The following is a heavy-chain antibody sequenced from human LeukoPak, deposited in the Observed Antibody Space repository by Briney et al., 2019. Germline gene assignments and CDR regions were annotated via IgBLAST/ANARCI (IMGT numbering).Heavy chain of an antibody. CDR3: AYTPHRQYSSGPEGLTYYYYGMDV. CDR2: TYYRSKWYN. V-gene: IGHV6-1*01. CDR1: GDSVSSNSAA. D-gene: IGHD6-19*01. J-gene: IGHJ6*02. Sequence: SQTLSLTCAISGDSVSSNSAAWNWIRQSPSRGLEWLGRTYYRSKWYNDYAVSVKSRITINPDTSKNQFSLQLNSVTPEDTAVYYCAYTPHRQYSSGPEGLTYYYYGMDVWGQGTTVTVSS.